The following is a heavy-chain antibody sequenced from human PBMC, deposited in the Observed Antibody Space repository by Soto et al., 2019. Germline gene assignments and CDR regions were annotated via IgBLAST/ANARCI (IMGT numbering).Heavy chain of an antibody. Sequence: QVQLVQSGAEVKKPGSSVKVSCKASGGTFSSYAISWVRQAPGQGLEWMGGIIPIFGTVNYAQKFQGRVTITADDSTSTANMEWSGLRSEDTAVYYCARDRVLYCSGGSCYSAFEYWGQGTLVTVSS. CDR1: GGTFSSYA. CDR3: ARDRVLYCSGGSCYSAFEY. D-gene: IGHD2-15*01. V-gene: IGHV1-69*12. J-gene: IGHJ4*02. CDR2: IIPIFGTV.